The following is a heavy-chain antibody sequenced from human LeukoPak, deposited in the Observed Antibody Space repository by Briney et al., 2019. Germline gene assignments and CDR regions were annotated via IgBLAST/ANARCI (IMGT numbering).Heavy chain of an antibody. Sequence: SETLSLTCTVSGGSISSSSYYWGWIRQPPGKGLEWIGSIYYSGSTYYNPSLKSRVTISVDTSKNQFSLKLSSVTAADTAVYYCARDDYIKFDYWGQGTLVTVSS. CDR2: IYYSGST. CDR3: ARDDYIKFDY. D-gene: IGHD4-11*01. J-gene: IGHJ4*02. V-gene: IGHV4-39*07. CDR1: GGSISSSSYY.